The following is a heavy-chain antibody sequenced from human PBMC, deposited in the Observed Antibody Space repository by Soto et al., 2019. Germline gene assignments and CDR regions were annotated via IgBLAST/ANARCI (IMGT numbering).Heavy chain of an antibody. CDR1: GYTFTSYA. CDR3: ARDRCSGSSCYIGNWFDT. CDR2: INVGNGNT. Sequence: ASVKVSCKASGYTFTSYAMHWVRQAPGQRLEWMGWINVGNGNTEYSQNFQGRVTITRDTSASTAYMELSSLRSEDTAVYYCARDRCSGSSCYIGNWFDTWGQGTLVTVSS. J-gene: IGHJ5*02. D-gene: IGHD2-2*02. V-gene: IGHV1-3*01.